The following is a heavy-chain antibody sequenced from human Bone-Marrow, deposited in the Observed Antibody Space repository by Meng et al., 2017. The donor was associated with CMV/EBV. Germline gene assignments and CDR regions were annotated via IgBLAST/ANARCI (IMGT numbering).Heavy chain of an antibody. CDR3: ARGYSSSGETLTFDY. D-gene: IGHD6-13*01. V-gene: IGHV1-2*02. CDR1: GYTFTGYY. CDR2: INPNSGGT. J-gene: IGHJ4*02. Sequence: ASVKVSCKASGYTFTGYYMHWVRQAPGQGLEWMGWINPNSGGTNYAQKFQGRVTMTRNTSISTAYMELSSLRSEDTAVYYCARGYSSSGETLTFDYWGQGTLVTVSS.